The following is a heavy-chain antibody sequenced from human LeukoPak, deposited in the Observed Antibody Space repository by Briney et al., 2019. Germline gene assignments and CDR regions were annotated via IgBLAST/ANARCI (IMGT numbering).Heavy chain of an antibody. V-gene: IGHV3-7*04. CDR1: GFTFSNYW. CDR2: IKEDGSEE. J-gene: IGHJ4*02. CDR3: ARDRPGGYFDY. Sequence: PGGSLRLSCAASGFTFSNYWLSWVREAPGNGLEGVANIKEDGSEEYYVDSVKGRFTISRDNARKSVYLQMNSLRAEDTAVYYCARDRPGGYFDYWGQGTLVTVSS. D-gene: IGHD3-16*01.